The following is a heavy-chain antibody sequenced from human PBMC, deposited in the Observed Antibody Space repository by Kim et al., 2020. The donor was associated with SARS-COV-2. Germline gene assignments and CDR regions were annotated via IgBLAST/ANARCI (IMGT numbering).Heavy chain of an antibody. CDR3: VREPSN. CDR2: INSDGSST. Sequence: GGSLRLSCAASGFSFSDYYMTWIRQAPGKGLEWVAYINSDGSSTDYADSVNGRFTISRDSAKRSVSLQMNSLTPEDTAVYYFVREPSNWGQGTLVTVSS. CDR1: GFSFSDYY. V-gene: IGHV3-11*01. J-gene: IGHJ4*02.